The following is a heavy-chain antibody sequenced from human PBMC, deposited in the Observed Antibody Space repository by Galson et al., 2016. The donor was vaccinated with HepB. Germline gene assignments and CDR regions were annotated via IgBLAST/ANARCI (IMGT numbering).Heavy chain of an antibody. D-gene: IGHD2-21*02. Sequence: SLRLSCAASGFIFGNYAMTWVRQAPGKGLEWVSGISGRGGSTYYADSVEGRFTISRDNSKNTLYLQMKSLRAEDTAVYYCAKSLLGVTLVSYYYGMDVWGQGTTVTVSS. CDR2: ISGRGGST. CDR3: AKSLLGVTLVSYYYGMDV. J-gene: IGHJ6*02. CDR1: GFIFGNYA. V-gene: IGHV3-23*01.